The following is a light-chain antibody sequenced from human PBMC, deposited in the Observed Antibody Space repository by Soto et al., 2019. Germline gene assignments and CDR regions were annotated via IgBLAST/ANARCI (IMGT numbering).Light chain of an antibody. CDR2: LNSDGSH. V-gene: IGLV4-69*01. CDR3: QTWCTGIRV. CDR1: SGHSSYA. J-gene: IGLJ2*01. Sequence: QSVLTQSPSASASLGASVKLTCTLSSGHSSYAIAWHQQQPEKGPRYLMKLNSDGSHSKGDGIPDRFSGSSSGAERYLTISSLQSEDEADYYWQTWCTGIRVFGGGTKLTVL.